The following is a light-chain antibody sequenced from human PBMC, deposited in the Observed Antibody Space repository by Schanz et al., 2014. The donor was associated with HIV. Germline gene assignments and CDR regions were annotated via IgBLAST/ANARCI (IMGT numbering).Light chain of an antibody. Sequence: SYELTQPPSVSVAPGKTATITCGANNLGSKSVHWYRQKPGQAPVLVIYYGTDRPSGIPERFSGSNSGQTATLTISRVEAGDEADYYCQVWDTFMSAVFGGGTKLTVL. V-gene: IGLV3-21*01. CDR3: QVWDTFMSAV. CDR1: NLGSKS. CDR2: YGT. J-gene: IGLJ2*01.